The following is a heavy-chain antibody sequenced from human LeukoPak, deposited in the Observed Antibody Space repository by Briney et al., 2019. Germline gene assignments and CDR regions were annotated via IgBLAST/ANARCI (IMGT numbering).Heavy chain of an antibody. Sequence: GGSLRLSCAASGFTFSSYSMNWVRQAPGKGLEWVSYIRSSGSPIYYADSVRGRFTISRDNAKNSLYLQMSSLRAEDTAVYYCVKGITAMVPFFDYWGQGTLVTVSS. CDR3: VKGITAMVPFFDY. V-gene: IGHV3-48*01. CDR1: GFTFSSYS. CDR2: IRSSGSPI. D-gene: IGHD5-18*01. J-gene: IGHJ4*02.